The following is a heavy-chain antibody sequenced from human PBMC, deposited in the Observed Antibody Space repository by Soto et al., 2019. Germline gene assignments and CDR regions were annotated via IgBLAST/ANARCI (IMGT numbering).Heavy chain of an antibody. J-gene: IGHJ5*02. V-gene: IGHV4-59*01. CDR3: ARDSNYGSGSYYTPPPFDP. Sequence: SETLSLTCTVSGGSISSYYWSWIRQPPGKGLKWIGYIYYSGSTNYNLSLKSRVTISVDTSENQFSLKLSSVTAADTAVYYCARDSNYGSGSYYTPPPFDPWGQGTLVTVSS. CDR2: IYYSGST. D-gene: IGHD3-10*01. CDR1: GGSISSYY.